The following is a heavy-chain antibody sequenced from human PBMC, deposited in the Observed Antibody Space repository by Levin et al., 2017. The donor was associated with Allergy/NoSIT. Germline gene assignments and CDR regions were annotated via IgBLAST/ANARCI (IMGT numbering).Heavy chain of an antibody. Sequence: SETLSLTCAVYGGSFSGYYWSWIRQPPGKGLEWIGEINHSGSTNYNPSLKSRVTISVDTSKNQFSLKLSSVTAADTAVYYCARVLWFGEFDDAFDIWGQGTMVTVSS. CDR1: GGSFSGYY. CDR2: INHSGST. CDR3: ARVLWFGEFDDAFDI. V-gene: IGHV4-34*01. D-gene: IGHD3-10*01. J-gene: IGHJ3*02.